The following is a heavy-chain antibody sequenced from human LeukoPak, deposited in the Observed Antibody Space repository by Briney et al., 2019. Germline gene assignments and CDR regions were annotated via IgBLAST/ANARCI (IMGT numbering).Heavy chain of an antibody. D-gene: IGHD1-14*01. Sequence: SETLSLTCTVSGGSISSYYWSWIRQPPGKGLEWIGYIYYSGSTNYNPSLKSRVTISVDTSKNQFSLKLSSVTAADTAVYYCAREYPTGDYFDYWGQGTLVTVYS. V-gene: IGHV4-59*12. CDR1: GGSISSYY. CDR2: IYYSGST. J-gene: IGHJ4*02. CDR3: AREYPTGDYFDY.